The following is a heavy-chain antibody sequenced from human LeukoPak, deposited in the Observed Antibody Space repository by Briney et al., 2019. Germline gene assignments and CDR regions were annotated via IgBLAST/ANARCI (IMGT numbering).Heavy chain of an antibody. V-gene: IGHV4-59*01. CDR1: GGSISSYY. CDR2: IYYSGST. CDR3: ASDRTSRHSPGGTQFDY. J-gene: IGHJ4*02. D-gene: IGHD1-14*01. Sequence: SETLSLTCTVSGGSISSYYWSWIRQPPGKGLEWIGYIYYSGSTNYNPSLKSRVTITVDTSKNQFSLKLSSVTAADTAVYYCASDRTSRHSPGGTQFDYWGQGTLVTVSS.